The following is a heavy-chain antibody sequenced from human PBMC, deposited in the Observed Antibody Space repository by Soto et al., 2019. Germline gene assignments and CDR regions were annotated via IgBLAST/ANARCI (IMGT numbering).Heavy chain of an antibody. CDR3: AKGFSYSVIDY. CDR2: ISYDGSNK. D-gene: IGHD5-18*01. CDR1: GFTFSTYG. J-gene: IGHJ4*02. Sequence: QVQLVESGGGVVQPGRSLRLSCAASGFTFSTYGMHWVRQAPGKGLEWVAVISYDGSNKYYADSVKGRFTISRDNSKNTLYLQMSSLRAEDTAVYDCAKGFSYSVIDYWGQGTLVTVSS. V-gene: IGHV3-30*18.